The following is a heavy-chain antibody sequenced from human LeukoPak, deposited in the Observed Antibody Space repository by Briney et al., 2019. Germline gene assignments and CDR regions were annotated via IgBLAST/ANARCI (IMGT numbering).Heavy chain of an antibody. CDR3: ARQYCGTTSCYQFDY. CDR2: ISSSSSTT. V-gene: IGHV3-48*04. J-gene: IGHJ4*02. Sequence: GGSLRLSCAASGFTFSSYSMNWVRQAPGKGLEWVSYISSSSSTTNYADSVKGRFTISRDNAKNSLYLQMNSLRAEDTAVYYCARQYCGTTSCYQFDYWGQGTLVTVSS. D-gene: IGHD2-2*01. CDR1: GFTFSSYS.